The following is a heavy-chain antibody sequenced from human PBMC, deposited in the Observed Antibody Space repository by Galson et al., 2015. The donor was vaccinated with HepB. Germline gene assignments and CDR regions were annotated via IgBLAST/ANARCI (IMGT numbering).Heavy chain of an antibody. V-gene: IGHV3-30*18. D-gene: IGHD2-15*01. CDR3: AKDLGSWRSGGSQADY. Sequence: SLRLSCAASGFTFSTYGMHWVCQAPGKGLEWVAVISSDGSKEYYADSVKGRFTISRDNSKNTLYLQMNSLRAEDTAMYYCAKDLGSWRSGGSQADYWGQGTLVTVSS. CDR1: GFTFSTYG. CDR2: ISSDGSKE. J-gene: IGHJ4*02.